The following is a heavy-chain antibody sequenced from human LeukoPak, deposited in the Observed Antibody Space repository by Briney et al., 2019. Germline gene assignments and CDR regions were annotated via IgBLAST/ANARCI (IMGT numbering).Heavy chain of an antibody. CDR1: GYTFTSYG. V-gene: IGHV1-18*01. J-gene: IGHJ4*02. Sequence: ASVKVSCKASGYTFTSYGISWVRQAPGQGLEWMGWTSAYNGNTNYAQKLQGRVTTTTDTSTSTAYMELRSLRSDDTAVCYCARDSIVGATTSYYFDYWGQGTLVTVSS. D-gene: IGHD1-26*01. CDR2: TSAYNGNT. CDR3: ARDSIVGATTSYYFDY.